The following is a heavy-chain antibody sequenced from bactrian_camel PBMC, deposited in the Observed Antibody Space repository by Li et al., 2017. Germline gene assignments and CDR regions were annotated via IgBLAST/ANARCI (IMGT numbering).Heavy chain of an antibody. CDR3: ATACYSGSWCYDLRDY. D-gene: IGHD3*01. J-gene: IGHJ4*01. Sequence: HVQLVESGGGLVQPGGSLRLSCVGSGFTFSRSWMYWVRHTPGKGLEWVSTLGDTTYYGDPVKGRFTISRDNARNTVYLQMNSLKTEDTAMNYCATACYSGSWCYDLRDYWGQGTQVTVS. CDR2: LGDTT. V-gene: IGHV3S1*01. CDR1: GFTFSRSW.